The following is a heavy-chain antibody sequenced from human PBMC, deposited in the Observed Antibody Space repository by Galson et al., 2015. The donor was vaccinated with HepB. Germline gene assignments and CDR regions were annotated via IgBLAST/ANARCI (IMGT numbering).Heavy chain of an antibody. V-gene: IGHV4-59*01. CDR3: ARREGMYDLEYYFDY. D-gene: IGHD1-1*01. Sequence: LSLTCTVSGGSISSYYWSWIRQPPGKGLEWIGYIYYSGSTNYNPSLKSRVTISVDTSKNQFSLKLSSVTAADTAVYYCARREGMYDLEYYFDYWGQGTLVTVSS. CDR2: IYYSGST. J-gene: IGHJ4*02. CDR1: GGSISSYY.